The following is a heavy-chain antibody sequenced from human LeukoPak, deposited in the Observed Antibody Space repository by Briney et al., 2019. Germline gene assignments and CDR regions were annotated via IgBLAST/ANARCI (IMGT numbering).Heavy chain of an antibody. J-gene: IGHJ4*02. CDR2: IYTSGST. CDR3: AREYTSGVHYFDY. V-gene: IGHV4-4*07. CDR1: GGSISGYY. Sequence: PSETLSLTCTVSGGSISGYYWSWIRQPAGKGLVWIGRIYTSGSTNYNPSLKSRLTMSVDTSKNQFSLRLSSVTAADTAVYYCAREYTSGVHYFDYWGQGTLVTVSS. D-gene: IGHD6-19*01.